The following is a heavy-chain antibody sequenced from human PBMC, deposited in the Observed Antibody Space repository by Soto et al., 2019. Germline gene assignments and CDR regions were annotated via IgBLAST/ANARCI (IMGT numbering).Heavy chain of an antibody. CDR1: GYTFTSYA. D-gene: IGHD2-15*01. CDR2: INAGNGNT. V-gene: IGHV1-3*01. CDR3: ANEYCSGGSCPLYYGMDV. J-gene: IGHJ6*02. Sequence: QVQLVQSGAEVKKPGASVKVSCKASGYTFTSYAMHWVRQAPGQRLEWMGWINAGNGNTKYSQKFQGRVTITRDTSASTAYMELSSLRSEDTAVYYCANEYCSGGSCPLYYGMDVWGQGTTVTVSS.